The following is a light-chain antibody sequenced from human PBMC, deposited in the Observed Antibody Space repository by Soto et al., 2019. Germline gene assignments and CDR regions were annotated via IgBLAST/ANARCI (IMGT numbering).Light chain of an antibody. CDR1: QSIGGW. CDR2: ASS. CDR3: QQYDSYPYT. Sequence: DIQMTQSPSTLSASVGDRVTITCRASQSIGGWLAWYQQKPGKAPKLLIFASSDLESGVPSRFGGGGSGTEYTLTISSLQPDDFATYYSQQYDSYPYTFGQGTKLEIK. V-gene: IGKV1-5*03. J-gene: IGKJ2*01.